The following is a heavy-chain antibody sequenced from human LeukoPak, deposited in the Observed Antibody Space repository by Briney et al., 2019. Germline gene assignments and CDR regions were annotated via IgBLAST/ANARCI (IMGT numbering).Heavy chain of an antibody. CDR2: ISGSGGST. Sequence: PGGSLRLSCAASGFSFSTYSMSWVRQAPGKGLEWVSAISGSGGSTYYADSVKGRFTISRDNSKNTPYLQMNSLRAEDTAVYYCAKGSYYYGSGIGYWGQGTLVTVSS. J-gene: IGHJ4*02. CDR1: GFSFSTYS. CDR3: AKGSYYYGSGIGY. D-gene: IGHD3-10*01. V-gene: IGHV3-23*01.